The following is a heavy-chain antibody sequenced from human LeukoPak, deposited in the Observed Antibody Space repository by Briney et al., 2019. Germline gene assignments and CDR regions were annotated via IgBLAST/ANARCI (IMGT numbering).Heavy chain of an antibody. D-gene: IGHD6-19*01. CDR3: TTVTIAVAGTLG. Sequence: GGSLRLSCAASGFTFSSYGMHWVRQAPGKGLEWVGRIKSKTDGGTTDYAAPVKGRFTISRDDSEDTLYLQMNSLKTEDTAVYYCTTVTIAVAGTLGWGQGTLVTVSS. V-gene: IGHV3-15*01. CDR1: GFTFSSYG. CDR2: IKSKTDGGTT. J-gene: IGHJ4*02.